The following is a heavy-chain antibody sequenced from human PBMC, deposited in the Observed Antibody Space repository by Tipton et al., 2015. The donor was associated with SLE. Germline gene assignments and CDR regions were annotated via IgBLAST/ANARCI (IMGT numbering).Heavy chain of an antibody. CDR1: GYSISSGYY. CDR2: INHSGST. J-gene: IGHJ5*02. CDR3: ARHPGSSWYGGHGWFDP. Sequence: TLSLTCAVSGYSISSGYYWSWIRQPPGKGLEWIGEINHSGSTNYNPSLKSRVTISVDTSKNQFSLKLSSVTAADTAVYYCARHPGSSWYGGHGWFDPWGQGTLVTVSS. D-gene: IGHD6-13*01. V-gene: IGHV4-38-2*01.